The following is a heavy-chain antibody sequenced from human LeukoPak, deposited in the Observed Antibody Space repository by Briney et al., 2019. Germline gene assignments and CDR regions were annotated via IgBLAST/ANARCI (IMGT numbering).Heavy chain of an antibody. CDR1: GFTLSDYA. CDR3: AKVPWVGTIT. V-gene: IGHV3-23*01. CDR2: ISGSDGHT. Sequence: GGSLRLSCAASGFTLSDYAMNWVRQAPGEGLEWLSAISGSDGHTFYADSVKGRFTLSRDNSKNMLYLQMNNLRADDTAIYYCAKVPWVGTITWGQGTLVIVSS. D-gene: IGHD1-26*01. J-gene: IGHJ4*02.